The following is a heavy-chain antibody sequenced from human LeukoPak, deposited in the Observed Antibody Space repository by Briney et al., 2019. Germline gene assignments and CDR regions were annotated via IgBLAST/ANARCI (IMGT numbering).Heavy chain of an antibody. V-gene: IGHV1-18*01. J-gene: IGHJ5*02. CDR2: ISAYNGNT. CDR3: AREVLDQPLLGGWFDP. D-gene: IGHD2-2*01. Sequence: ASVKVSCKASGYTFTSYGISWVRQAPGQGLEWMGWISAYNGNTNYVQKLQGRVTMTTDTSTSTAYMELRSLRSDDTAVYYCAREVLDQPLLGGWFDPWGQGTLVTVSS. CDR1: GYTFTSYG.